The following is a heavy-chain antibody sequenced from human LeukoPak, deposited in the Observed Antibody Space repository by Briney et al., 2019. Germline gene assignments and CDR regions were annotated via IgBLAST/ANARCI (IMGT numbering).Heavy chain of an antibody. J-gene: IGHJ5*02. CDR2: IIPIFGTA. CDR3: ARENYYGSGSYYRASPNWFDP. CDR1: GGTFSSYA. D-gene: IGHD3-10*01. V-gene: IGHV1-69*13. Sequence: SVKVSCKASGGTFSSYAISWVRQAPGQGLEWMGGIIPIFGTANYAQKFQGRVTITADESTSTAYMELSSLRSEDTAVYYCARENYYGSGSYYRASPNWFDPWGQGTLVTVSS.